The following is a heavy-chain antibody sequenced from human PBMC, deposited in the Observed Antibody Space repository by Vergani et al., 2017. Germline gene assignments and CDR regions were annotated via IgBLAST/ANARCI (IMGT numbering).Heavy chain of an antibody. CDR2: IRYDGSNK. Sequence: QVPLVESGGGVVQPGGSLRLSCAASGFTFNIYGMHWVRQAPGKGLEWVAFIRYDGSNKYYADSVKGRFTISRDNSKNTLYLQMNSLRAEDTAVYYCARDREVYSSSMEYYYYMDVWGKGTTVTVSS. D-gene: IGHD6-6*01. CDR1: GFTFNIYG. CDR3: ARDREVYSSSMEYYYYMDV. V-gene: IGHV3-30*02. J-gene: IGHJ6*03.